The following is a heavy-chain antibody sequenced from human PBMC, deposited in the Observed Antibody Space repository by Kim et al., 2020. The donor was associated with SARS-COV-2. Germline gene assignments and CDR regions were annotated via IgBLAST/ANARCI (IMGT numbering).Heavy chain of an antibody. CDR1: GGSFSGYY. Sequence: SETLSLTCAVYGGSFSGYYWSWIRQPPGKGLEWIGEINHSGSTNYNPSLKSRDTISVDTSKNQFSLKLSSVTAADTAVYYCARLYSSSWYFDYWGQGTLVTVSS. V-gene: IGHV4-34*01. D-gene: IGHD6-13*01. CDR2: INHSGST. J-gene: IGHJ4*02. CDR3: ARLYSSSWYFDY.